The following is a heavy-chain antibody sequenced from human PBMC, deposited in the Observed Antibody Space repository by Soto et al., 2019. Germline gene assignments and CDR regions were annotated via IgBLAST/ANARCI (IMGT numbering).Heavy chain of an antibody. D-gene: IGHD3-3*01. J-gene: IGHJ6*03. CDR1: GGSISRYY. V-gene: IGHV4-59*01. CDR2: IYYSGST. CDR3: ARVLFLKDDAYYYYMDV. Sequence: TLSLTCTVSGGSISRYYWSWIRQPPGKGLEWIGYIYYSGSTNYNPSLKSRVTISVDTSKNQFSLKLSSVTAADTAVYYCARVLFLKDDAYYYYMDVWRNGTTVDFS.